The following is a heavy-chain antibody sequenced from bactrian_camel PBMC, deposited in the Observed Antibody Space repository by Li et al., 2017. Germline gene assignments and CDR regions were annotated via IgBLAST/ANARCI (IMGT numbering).Heavy chain of an antibody. V-gene: IGHV3S67*01. Sequence: QLVESGGGSVQAGGSLRLSCAASGSTYSSYCLGWFRQIPGKERDGVATIDSDGNVEYADSVKGRFTVSRDDTVNTLYLQLNSLKTEDTAMYYCASGYLVAGNPDWGQGTQVTVS. D-gene: IGHD6*01. CDR3: ASGYLVAGNPD. CDR1: GSTYSSYC. CDR2: IDSDGNV. J-gene: IGHJ4*01.